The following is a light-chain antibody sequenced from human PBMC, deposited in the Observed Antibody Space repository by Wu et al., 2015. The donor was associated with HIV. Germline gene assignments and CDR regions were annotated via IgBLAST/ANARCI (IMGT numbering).Light chain of an antibody. CDR3: QQYGSSPPIS. CDR1: QRVGSRY. Sequence: EIVMTQSPATLSVSPGERVTLSCKASQRVGSRYLAWYQQKPGQAPRLLISAASSRATGIPDRFSGSGSETDFTLTISRLEPEDFAIYYCQQYGSSPPISFGQGTKVEI. V-gene: IGKV3-20*01. CDR2: AAS. J-gene: IGKJ2*03.